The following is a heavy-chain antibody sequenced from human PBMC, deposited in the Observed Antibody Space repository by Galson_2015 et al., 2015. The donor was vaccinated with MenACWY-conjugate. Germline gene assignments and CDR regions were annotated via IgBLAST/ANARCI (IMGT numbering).Heavy chain of an antibody. Sequence: QSGAEVKRPGESLKISCQVSGYNFPSYWIAWVRQMPGKGLEWMGTIYPDDSDIKYSPSFRGQVTIAADKSITTAYLQWSTLKASDTATYYCARRSARSHSDYWGQGTPVTVSS. J-gene: IGHJ4*02. CDR1: GYNFPSYW. CDR3: ARRSARSHSDY. V-gene: IGHV5-51*03. D-gene: IGHD6-25*01. CDR2: IYPDDSDI.